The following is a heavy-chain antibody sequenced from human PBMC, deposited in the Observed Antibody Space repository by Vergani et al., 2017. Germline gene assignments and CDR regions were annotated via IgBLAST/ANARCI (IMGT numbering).Heavy chain of an antibody. V-gene: IGHV3-30*18. CDR3: AKELRSRGITIFGVAPYFDY. Sequence: QVQLVESGGGVVQPGRPLRLSCAASGFTFSTYGMHWVRQAPGKGLEWVAVISYDGSNKYYADSVKGRFTISRDTSKNTLYLQMNSLRAEDTAVYYCAKELRSRGITIFGVAPYFDYWGQGTLVTVSS. D-gene: IGHD3-3*01. CDR2: ISYDGSNK. J-gene: IGHJ4*02. CDR1: GFTFSTYG.